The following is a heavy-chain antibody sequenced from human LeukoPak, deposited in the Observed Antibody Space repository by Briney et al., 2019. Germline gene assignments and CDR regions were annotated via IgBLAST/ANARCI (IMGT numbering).Heavy chain of an antibody. D-gene: IGHD2-15*01. CDR2: IYYSGST. J-gene: IGHJ3*02. V-gene: IGHV4-39*07. CDR1: GGSISSSSYY. Sequence: SETLSLTCTVSGGSISSSSYYWGWIRQPPGKGLEWIGNIYYSGSTYYNPSLKSRVTITVETSKNQFSLKLSSVTAADTAVYYCARAGGIVVVVAATRHDAFDIWGQGTMVTVSS. CDR3: ARAGGIVVVVAATRHDAFDI.